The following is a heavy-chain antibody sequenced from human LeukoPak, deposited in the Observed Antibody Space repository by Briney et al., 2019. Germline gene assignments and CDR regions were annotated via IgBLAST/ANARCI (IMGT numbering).Heavy chain of an antibody. CDR1: GFXFSSFA. CDR3: VKDLRTDFMGVLSRYLSY. D-gene: IGHD2/OR15-2a*01. V-gene: IGHV3-64D*09. J-gene: IGHJ4*02. CDR2: ISRNGGST. Sequence: PGGSLRLSCSASGFXFSSFAIHWVRQAPGKGLEYVAAISRNGGSTYYADSVKGRFTISRDSSKSTLYLQMSSLRAEDTAVYLCVKDLRTDFMGVLSRYLSYWGQGTLVTVSS.